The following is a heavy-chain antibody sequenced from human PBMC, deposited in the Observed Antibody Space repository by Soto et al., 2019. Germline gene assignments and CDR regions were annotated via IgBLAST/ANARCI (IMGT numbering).Heavy chain of an antibody. CDR3: AISDSSGGNDY. Sequence: QVQLVQSGAEVKKPGSSVKVSCKASGGTFSSYTISWVRQAPGQGLEWMGRIIPILGIANYAQKFQGRVTITADKSTSTAYMELSSLRSEDTDVYYCAISDSSGGNDYWGQGTLVTVSS. J-gene: IGHJ4*02. CDR1: GGTFSSYT. D-gene: IGHD6-19*01. V-gene: IGHV1-69*02. CDR2: IIPILGIA.